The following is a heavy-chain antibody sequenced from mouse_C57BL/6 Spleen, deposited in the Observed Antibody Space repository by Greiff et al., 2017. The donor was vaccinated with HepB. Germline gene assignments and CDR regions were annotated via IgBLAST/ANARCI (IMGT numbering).Heavy chain of an antibody. V-gene: IGHV1-85*01. CDR1: GYTFTSYD. D-gene: IGHD2-1*01. CDR3: SLYYGYWYFDV. Sequence: QVQLQQSGPELVKPGASVKLSCKASGYTFTSYDINWVKQRPGQGLEWIGWIYPRDGSTKYNEKFKGKATLTVDTSSSTAYMELHSLTSEDSAVYFCSLYYGYWYFDVWGTGTTVTVSS. CDR2: IYPRDGST. J-gene: IGHJ1*03.